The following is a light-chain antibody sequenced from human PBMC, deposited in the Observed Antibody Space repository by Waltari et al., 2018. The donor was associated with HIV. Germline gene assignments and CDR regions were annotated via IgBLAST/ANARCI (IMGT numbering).Light chain of an antibody. J-gene: IGKJ4*01. CDR2: HSS. CDR1: QNVDDK. V-gene: IGKV3D-15*01. CDR3: QQYHHWPPLT. Sequence: DILLTQSPATISVSPGGRVTVSCRASQNVDDKLAWYQQKPGQSPRLLIYHSSVRAAGVPTRFSGAGSATNFTLTITGLQSEDFTLYFCQQYHHWPPLTFGGGSRVELK.